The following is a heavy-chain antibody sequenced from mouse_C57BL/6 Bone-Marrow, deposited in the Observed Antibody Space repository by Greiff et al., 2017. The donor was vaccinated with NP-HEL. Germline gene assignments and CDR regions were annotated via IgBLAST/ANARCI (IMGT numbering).Heavy chain of an antibody. D-gene: IGHD1-1*01. Sequence: EVKLMESGGGLVKPGGSLKLSCAASGFTFSDYGMHWVRQAPEKGLEWVAYISSGSSTIYYADTVKGRFTISRDNAKNTLFLQMTSLRSEDTAMYYCARLDYYGSSSYFDVWGTGTTVTVSS. V-gene: IGHV5-17*01. J-gene: IGHJ1*03. CDR2: ISSGSSTI. CDR1: GFTFSDYG. CDR3: ARLDYYGSSSYFDV.